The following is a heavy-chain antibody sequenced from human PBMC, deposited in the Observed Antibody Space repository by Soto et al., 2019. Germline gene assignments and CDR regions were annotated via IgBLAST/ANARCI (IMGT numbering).Heavy chain of an antibody. J-gene: IGHJ4*02. CDR2: ISYDESNK. CDR1: GFTFSSYG. Sequence: PVGSLRLSCAASGFTFSSYGMHWVRQAPGKGLEWVAVISYDESNKYYADSVKGRFTISRDNSKNTLYLQMNSLRAEDTAVYYCARTSLEYCSRTSCYTLDYWGQGTLVTVSS. CDR3: ARTSLEYCSRTSCYTLDY. V-gene: IGHV3-30*03. D-gene: IGHD2-2*02.